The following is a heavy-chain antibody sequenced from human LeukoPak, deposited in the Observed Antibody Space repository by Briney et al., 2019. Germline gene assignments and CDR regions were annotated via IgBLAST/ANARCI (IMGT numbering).Heavy chain of an antibody. Sequence: PSETLSLTCTVSGGSLSSYYWSWLRQPPGKGLEWIGYIYYSGNTNNNPSLKSRVTISVDTSKNQFSLKLSSVTAADTAVYYCARTYYGSGSFRYYFDYWGQGTLVTVSS. CDR2: IYYSGNT. CDR1: GGSLSSYY. J-gene: IGHJ4*02. D-gene: IGHD3-10*01. V-gene: IGHV4-59*01. CDR3: ARTYYGSGSFRYYFDY.